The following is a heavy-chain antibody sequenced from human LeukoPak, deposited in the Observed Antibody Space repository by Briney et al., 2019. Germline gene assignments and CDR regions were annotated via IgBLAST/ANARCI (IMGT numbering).Heavy chain of an antibody. Sequence: QSGGSLRLSCAASGFTFSSYSMNWVRQAPGKGLEWVSYIRSTSRTIYYADSVKGRFTISRDNSKNTLYLQMNSLRAEDTAVYYCAREGGSYWISPADYWGQGTLVTVSS. D-gene: IGHD1-26*01. J-gene: IGHJ4*02. V-gene: IGHV3-48*01. CDR2: IRSTSRTI. CDR3: AREGGSYWISPADY. CDR1: GFTFSSYS.